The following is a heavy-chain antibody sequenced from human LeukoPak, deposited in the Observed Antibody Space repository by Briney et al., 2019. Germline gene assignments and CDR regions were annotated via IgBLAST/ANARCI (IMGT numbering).Heavy chain of an antibody. V-gene: IGHV3-30*02. CDR1: GFTFSSYG. Sequence: GGSLRLSCAASGFTFSSYGMHWVRQAPGKGLEWVAFIRYDGSNKYYADSVKGRFTISRDNSKNTLYLQMNSLRAEDTAVYYCAKENRLRYFDWSTDYWGQGTLVTVSS. J-gene: IGHJ4*02. CDR2: IRYDGSNK. CDR3: AKENRLRYFDWSTDY. D-gene: IGHD3-9*01.